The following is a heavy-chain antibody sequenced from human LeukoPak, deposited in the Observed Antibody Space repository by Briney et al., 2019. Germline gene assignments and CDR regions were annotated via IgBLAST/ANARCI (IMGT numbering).Heavy chain of an antibody. CDR2: ISWNSGSI. Sequence: GGSLRLSCAASGFTFDDYAMHWVRQAPGKGLEWVSRISWNSGSIVYADSVKGRFTISRDNAKKSLYLQMNSLRAEDTAVYYCARGFEVIADSSGYDCWGQGTLVTVSS. CDR3: ARGFEVIADSSGYDC. D-gene: IGHD3-22*01. CDR1: GFTFDDYA. J-gene: IGHJ4*02. V-gene: IGHV3-9*01.